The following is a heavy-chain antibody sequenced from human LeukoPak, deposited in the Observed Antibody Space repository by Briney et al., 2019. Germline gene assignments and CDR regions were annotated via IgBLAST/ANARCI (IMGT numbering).Heavy chain of an antibody. CDR3: ARVNVCPRCHFDY. Sequence: PGGSLRLSCAASGFTFSSYWMHWVRQAPGKGLVWVSRISTDGSSAIYADSVKGRFTISRDNAKNTLYLLMNSLRAEDTAVYYCARVNVCPRCHFDYWGQGTLVTVSS. CDR2: ISTDGSSA. V-gene: IGHV3-74*01. D-gene: IGHD3-16*01. CDR1: GFTFSSYW. J-gene: IGHJ4*02.